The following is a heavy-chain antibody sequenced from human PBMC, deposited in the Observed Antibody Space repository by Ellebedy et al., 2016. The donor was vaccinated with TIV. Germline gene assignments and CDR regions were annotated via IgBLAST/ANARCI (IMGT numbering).Heavy chain of an antibody. CDR3: AKEGDFLEWLPIDY. CDR1: GFTFSSYA. V-gene: IGHV3-23*01. Sequence: GGSLRLXXAASGFTFSSYAMSWVRQAPGKGLEWVSAISGSGGSTYYADSVKGRFTISRDNSKNTLYLQMNSLRAEDTAVYYCAKEGDFLEWLPIDYWGQGTLVTVSS. CDR2: ISGSGGST. J-gene: IGHJ4*02. D-gene: IGHD3-3*01.